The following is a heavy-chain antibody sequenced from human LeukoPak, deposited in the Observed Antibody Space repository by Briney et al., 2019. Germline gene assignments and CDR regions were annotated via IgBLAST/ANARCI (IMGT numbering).Heavy chain of an antibody. CDR1: GFTFRSHA. Sequence: GGSLRLSCVGSGFTFRSHAMSWVRQAPEKGLEFVSGIYEDGGTTYYADSVKGRFSISRDNSKNTLYLQMDSLRGEDTAVYYCAKDFRIGYSAHFDYWGQGALVTVSS. V-gene: IGHV3-23*01. J-gene: IGHJ4*02. CDR2: IYEDGGTT. D-gene: IGHD2-21*01. CDR3: AKDFRIGYSAHFDY.